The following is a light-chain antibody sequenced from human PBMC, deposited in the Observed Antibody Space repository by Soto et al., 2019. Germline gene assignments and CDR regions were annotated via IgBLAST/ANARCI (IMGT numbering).Light chain of an antibody. J-gene: IGKJ2*02. CDR2: AAS. V-gene: IGKV1-5*01. CDR1: QTISNW. CDR3: QHSNGHLCT. Sequence: DIQMTQSPSSLSASVGDRVTITCRASQTISNWLAWYQQKPGRAPQLLIYAASTLESGVPSRFSGRGSGTEFTLTISSLQPDDFATYYCQHSNGHLCTFGQGTKLEIK.